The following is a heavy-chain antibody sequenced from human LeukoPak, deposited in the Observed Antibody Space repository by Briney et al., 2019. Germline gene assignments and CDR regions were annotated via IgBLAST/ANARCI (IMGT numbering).Heavy chain of an antibody. CDR3: ARHSRDDYGDLDAFDI. Sequence: GESLKISCKGSGYSFTSYWIGWVRQVPGKGLEWMGIIYHGDSDTRYSPSFQGQVTISADKSISTAYLQWSSLKASDTAMYYCARHSRDDYGDLDAFDIWGQGTMVTVSS. D-gene: IGHD4-17*01. CDR1: GYSFTSYW. J-gene: IGHJ3*02. CDR2: IYHGDSDT. V-gene: IGHV5-51*01.